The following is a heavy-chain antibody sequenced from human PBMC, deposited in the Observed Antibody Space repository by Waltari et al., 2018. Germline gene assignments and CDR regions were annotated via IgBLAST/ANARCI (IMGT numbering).Heavy chain of an antibody. CDR2: SRKRGINP. J-gene: IGHJ2*01. Sequence: EVQLLESGGDLVQPGGSLRLSCAASGFTLRSYSTAWVRQAPGEGLGCVAASRKRGINPIFADSVKGRFTISRDDSTNTLYLDMSSLRAEDTAIYYCAREGIPYWYFDLWGRGTLVTVSS. CDR3: AREGIPYWYFDL. V-gene: IGHV3-23*01. CDR1: GFTLRSYS. D-gene: IGHD2-21*01.